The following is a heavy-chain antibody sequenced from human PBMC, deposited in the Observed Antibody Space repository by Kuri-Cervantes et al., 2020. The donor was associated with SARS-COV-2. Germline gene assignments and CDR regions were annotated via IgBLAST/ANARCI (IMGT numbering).Heavy chain of an antibody. CDR1: GFSLSTSGMR. Sequence: SGPTLVKPTQTLTLTCTFSGFSLSTSGMRVSWIRQPPGKALEWLARIDWDDDKFYSTSLKTRLTISKDTSKNQVVLTMTNMDPVDTATYYCARISAHLVRGVIPSYYYYYGMDVWGQGTTVTVSS. CDR2: IDWDDDK. V-gene: IGHV2-70*04. J-gene: IGHJ6*02. D-gene: IGHD3-10*01. CDR3: ARISAHLVRGVIPSYYYYYGMDV.